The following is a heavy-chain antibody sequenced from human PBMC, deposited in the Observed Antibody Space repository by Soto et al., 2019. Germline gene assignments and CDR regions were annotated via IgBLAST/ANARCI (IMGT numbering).Heavy chain of an antibody. J-gene: IGHJ3*02. Sequence: EVQLVESGGGWVQPGGSLRLSCAASGFTFISSEMNWVRQAPGKGLEWVSYISNSGRTIYYADSVKGRFTISRDNAKNSLYLQMNSLRAEDTAVYYCARVGVGATYDAFDTWGQGTMVTVSS. CDR2: ISNSGRTI. CDR1: GFTFISSE. CDR3: ARVGVGATYDAFDT. V-gene: IGHV3-48*03. D-gene: IGHD1-26*01.